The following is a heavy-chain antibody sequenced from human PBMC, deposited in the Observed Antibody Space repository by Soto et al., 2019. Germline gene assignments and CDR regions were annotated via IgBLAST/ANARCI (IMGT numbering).Heavy chain of an antibody. CDR2: ISGSGGST. V-gene: IGHV3-23*01. Sequence: GGSPRLSCAASGFTFTTYAMSWVRQAPGKGLEWVSAISGSGGSTYYADSVKGRFTISRDNAKNSLYLQMNSLRVEDTAVYYCARPYSTSWYGYYYYGMDFWGQGTTVTVSS. CDR1: GFTFTTYA. D-gene: IGHD6-19*01. CDR3: ARPYSTSWYGYYYYGMDF. J-gene: IGHJ6*02.